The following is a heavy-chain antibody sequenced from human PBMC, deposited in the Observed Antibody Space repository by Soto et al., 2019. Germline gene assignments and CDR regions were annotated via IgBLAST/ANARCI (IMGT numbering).Heavy chain of an antibody. CDR3: ARIELWGGSFAYYYYGMDV. CDR2: IFSNDEK. V-gene: IGHV2-26*01. Sequence: QVTLKESGPVLVKPTETLTLTCTVSGFSLSNARMGVSWIRQPPGKALEWLAHIFSNDEKSYSTSLKSRLTISKDTPKRQVVLTMTNMDPVDTATYYCARIELWGGSFAYYYYGMDVWGQGTTVTVS. J-gene: IGHJ6*02. CDR1: GFSLSNARMG. D-gene: IGHD3-16*01.